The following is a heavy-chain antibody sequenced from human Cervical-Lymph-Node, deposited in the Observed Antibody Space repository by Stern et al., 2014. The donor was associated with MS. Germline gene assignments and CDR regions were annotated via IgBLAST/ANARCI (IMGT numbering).Heavy chain of an antibody. CDR1: GATFSNSA. CDR3: VRTESFYYYDGMDV. V-gene: IGHV3-30*09. Sequence: MQLVESGGGVVPPGRSLRLPCADSGATFSNSAMHWVRQAPGKGLEWVAVISHDGSNKQYGDSVKGRLAISRDNSRNTLSLEIYSLRAEDTAVYYCVRTESFYYYDGMDVWGHGTTVIVSS. CDR2: ISHDGSNK. J-gene: IGHJ6*02.